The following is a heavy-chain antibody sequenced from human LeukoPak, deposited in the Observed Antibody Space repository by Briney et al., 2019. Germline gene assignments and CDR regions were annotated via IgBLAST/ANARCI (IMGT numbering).Heavy chain of an antibody. J-gene: IGHJ4*02. Sequence: PGGSLRLSCAGSGSTFSDFWMTWVRQTPGKGLEWVANIKEDGTEKYLVDSVKGRFTISRDNTKNLLFLEMNNLRGDDTAIYYCVRESRPGGAMGLYHNLDYWGQGTLVAVSS. CDR2: IKEDGTEK. D-gene: IGHD1-1*01. CDR3: VRESRPGGAMGLYHNLDY. V-gene: IGHV3-7*01. CDR1: GSTFSDFW.